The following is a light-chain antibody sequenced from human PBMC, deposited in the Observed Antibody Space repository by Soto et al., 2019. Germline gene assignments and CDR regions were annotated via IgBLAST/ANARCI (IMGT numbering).Light chain of an antibody. J-gene: IGLJ1*01. CDR1: SSNIGSNH. CDR2: TNY. Sequence: QLVLTQPPSASGTPGQSVTISCAGSSSNIGSNHAYWYQRLPRAAPKLLIYTNYQRPSGVPDRFSGSKSGTSASLAISGLRPEDEADYYCAAWDDNLSGYVFGTGTKLTVL. CDR3: AAWDDNLSGYV. V-gene: IGLV1-47*02.